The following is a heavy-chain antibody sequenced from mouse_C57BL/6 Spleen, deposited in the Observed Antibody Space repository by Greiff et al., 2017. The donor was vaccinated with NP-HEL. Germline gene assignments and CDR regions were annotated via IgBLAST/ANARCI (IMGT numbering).Heavy chain of an antibody. CDR3: ARYGVVADY. CDR2: INPSSGYT. Sequence: QVQLKESGAELARPGASVKMSCKASGYTFTSYTMHWVKQRPGQGLEWIGYINPSSGYTKYNQKFKDKATLTADKSSSTAYMQLSSLTSEDSAVYYCARYGVVADYWGQGTTLTVSS. V-gene: IGHV1-4*01. CDR1: GYTFTSYT. J-gene: IGHJ2*01. D-gene: IGHD1-1*01.